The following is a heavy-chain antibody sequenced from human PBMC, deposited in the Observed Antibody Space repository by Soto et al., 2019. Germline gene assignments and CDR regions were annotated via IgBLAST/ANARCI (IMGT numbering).Heavy chain of an antibody. CDR2: INAGNGNT. J-gene: IGHJ6*02. Sequence: ASVKVSCKASGYTFTSYGIHWVRQAPGQRLEWTGWINAGNGNTKYSEKFQGRVTITRDTSASTAYLELSSLRSEDAAVYYCARDPNESRADYQPYYYGKDVWRQGTTGTVAS. D-gene: IGHD3-22*01. CDR3: ARDPNESRADYQPYYYGKDV. CDR1: GYTFTSYG. V-gene: IGHV1-3*01.